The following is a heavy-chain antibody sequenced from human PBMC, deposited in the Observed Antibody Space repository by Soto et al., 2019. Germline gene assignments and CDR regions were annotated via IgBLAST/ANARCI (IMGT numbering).Heavy chain of an antibody. V-gene: IGHV4-59*01. D-gene: IGHD2-8*01. Sequence: SETLSLTCSVSCGSISHYYWSWIRQSPGKGLEWIGYAYYSGSTDYNPSLKSRVTMSVDTSKNQVSLKLNSVTTADTAVYYCARDRSTYGGGGTGEVKENWFDPWGPGTLVTVSS. J-gene: IGHJ5*02. CDR1: CGSISHYY. CDR2: AYYSGST. CDR3: ARDRSTYGGGGTGEVKENWFDP.